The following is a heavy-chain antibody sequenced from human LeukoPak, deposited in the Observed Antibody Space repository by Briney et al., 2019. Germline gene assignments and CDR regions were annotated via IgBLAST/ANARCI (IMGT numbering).Heavy chain of an antibody. J-gene: IGHJ4*02. V-gene: IGHV3-48*04. Sequence: GGSLRLSCAASGFTVSSNYMSWVRQAPGKGLEWVSYISSSSSTIYYADSVKGRFTISRDNAKNSLYLQMNSLRAEDTAVYYCARENIVGSTWGDIDYWGQGTLVTVSS. D-gene: IGHD1-26*01. CDR3: ARENIVGSTWGDIDY. CDR1: GFTVSSNY. CDR2: ISSSSSTI.